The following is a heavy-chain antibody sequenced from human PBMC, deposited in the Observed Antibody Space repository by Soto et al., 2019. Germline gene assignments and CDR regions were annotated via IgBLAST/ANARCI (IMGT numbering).Heavy chain of an antibody. CDR1: GFTFSTHA. J-gene: IGHJ6*02. V-gene: IGHV3-23*01. D-gene: IGHD6-13*01. CDR2: ISGGGGST. Sequence: GGSLRLSCAASGFTFSTHAMTWVRQAPGKGLEWVSGISGGGGSTYYADSVKGRFTISRDNSKNTLYLQMNSLRAEDTDVYYCAKDLFGSSSWYVGNYYYGLDVWGQGTTVTVSS. CDR3: AKDLFGSSSWYVGNYYYGLDV.